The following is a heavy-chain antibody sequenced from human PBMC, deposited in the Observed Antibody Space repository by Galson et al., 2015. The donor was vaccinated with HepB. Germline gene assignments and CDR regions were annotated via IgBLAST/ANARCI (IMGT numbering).Heavy chain of an antibody. CDR1: GFTLSTYT. CDR2: VSDDGSNK. J-gene: IGHJ4*02. Sequence: SLRLSCAASGFTLSTYTLHWVRQAPGKGLEWVAVVSDDGSNKFYADSVQGRFTISRDNSKNTLYLQMSRLRAEDTAVYYCARDQAGLYDNSVSYFDYWGQGTLVPVSS. CDR3: ARDQAGLYDNSVSYFDY. D-gene: IGHD3-22*01. V-gene: IGHV3-30-3*01.